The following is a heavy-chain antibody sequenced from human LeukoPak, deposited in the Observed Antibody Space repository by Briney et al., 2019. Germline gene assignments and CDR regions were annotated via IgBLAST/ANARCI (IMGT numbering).Heavy chain of an antibody. Sequence: GGSLRLSCAASGFTVSSSYMNWVRQAPGKGLEWVSLIYSGGGTYYADSVKGRFTISRDNSKNTLYLQMNSLRAEDTAVYYCAKDRAFYYDSSGYYPDAFDIWGQGTMVTVSS. CDR1: GFTVSSSY. J-gene: IGHJ3*02. V-gene: IGHV3-66*01. CDR2: IYSGGGT. CDR3: AKDRAFYYDSSGYYPDAFDI. D-gene: IGHD3-22*01.